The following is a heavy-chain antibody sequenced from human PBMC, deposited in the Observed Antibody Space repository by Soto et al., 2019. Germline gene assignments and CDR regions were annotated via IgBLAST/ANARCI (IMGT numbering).Heavy chain of an antibody. V-gene: IGHV5-10-1*01. CDR1: GYSFTSYW. Sequence: GESLKISCNGSGYSFTSYWISWVRQMPGKGLEWMGRIDPSDSYTNYSPSFQGHVTISADKSISSAYLQWSSPKASDTAMYYCARRVVVVPADTINYYYYGMDVWGQGTKVTVYS. J-gene: IGHJ6*02. CDR3: ARRVVVVPADTINYYYYGMDV. D-gene: IGHD2-2*01. CDR2: IDPSDSYT.